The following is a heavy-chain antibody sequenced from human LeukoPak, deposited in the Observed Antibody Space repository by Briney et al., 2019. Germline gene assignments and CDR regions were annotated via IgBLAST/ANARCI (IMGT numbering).Heavy chain of an antibody. Sequence: GGSLRLSCAASGFTFSSYGMHWVRQAPGKGLGWVAVIWYDGSNKYYADSVKGRFTISRDNSKNTLYLQVNSVRAEDTAVYYCARVKYCSRNSCYAAFDYWGQGTLVTVSS. CDR3: ARVKYCSRNSCYAAFDY. V-gene: IGHV3-33*01. J-gene: IGHJ4*02. D-gene: IGHD2-2*01. CDR2: IWYDGSNK. CDR1: GFTFSSYG.